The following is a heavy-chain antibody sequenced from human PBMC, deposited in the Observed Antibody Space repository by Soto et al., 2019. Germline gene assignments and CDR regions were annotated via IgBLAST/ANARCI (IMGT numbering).Heavy chain of an antibody. D-gene: IGHD3-22*01. V-gene: IGHV1-18*01. CDR3: AITTMIVAPGWFDP. CDR2: ISAYNGNT. CDR1: GYTFTSYG. J-gene: IGHJ5*02. Sequence: QVQLVQSGAEVKKPGASVKVSCKASGYTFTSYGISWVRQAPGQGLEWMGWISAYNGNTNYAQKLQGRVTMTPDTATSTAYMELRSVRSDDTAVDYCAITTMIVAPGWFDPWGQGTLVTVSS.